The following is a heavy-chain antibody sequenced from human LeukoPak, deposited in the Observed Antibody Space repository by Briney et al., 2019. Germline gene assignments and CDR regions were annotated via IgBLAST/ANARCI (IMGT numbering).Heavy chain of an antibody. V-gene: IGHV4-59*08. D-gene: IGHD3-10*01. CDR3: ARLNSGRIDY. J-gene: IGHJ4*02. CDR2: IYYSGST. Sequence: SETLSLTCTVSGGSISSYYWSWIRQPPGKGLEWIGCIYYSGSTNYNPSLKSRVTISVDTSKNQFSLKLSSVTAADTAVYYCARLNSGRIDYWGQGTLVTVSS. CDR1: GGSISSYY.